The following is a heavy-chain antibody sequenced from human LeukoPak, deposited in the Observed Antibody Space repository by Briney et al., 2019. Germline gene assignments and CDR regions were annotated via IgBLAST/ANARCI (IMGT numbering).Heavy chain of an antibody. J-gene: IGHJ5*02. CDR2: INPSGGST. Sequence: ASVKVSCMASGYTFTSYYMHWVRQAPGQGLEWMGIINPSGGSTSYAQKFQGRVTMTRDTSTSTVYMELSSLRSEDTAVYYCARGAPDFWSGYFPPCVDPWGQGTLVTVSS. V-gene: IGHV1-46*01. CDR1: GYTFTSYY. D-gene: IGHD3-3*01. CDR3: ARGAPDFWSGYFPPCVDP.